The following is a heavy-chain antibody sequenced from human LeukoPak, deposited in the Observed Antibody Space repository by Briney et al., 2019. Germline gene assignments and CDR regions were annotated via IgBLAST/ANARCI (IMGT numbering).Heavy chain of an antibody. CDR3: TTRGGSFSIFDY. CDR1: GFSFSDFV. CDR2: IKSKTDGGTT. J-gene: IGHJ4*02. Sequence: GGSLRLSCAASGFSFSDFVMHWVRQAPGKGLEWVGRIKSKTDGGTTDYAAPVKGRFTNSRDDSKNTLYLQMNSLKTEDTAVYYCTTRGGSFSIFDYWGQGTLVTVSS. D-gene: IGHD1-26*01. V-gene: IGHV3-15*01.